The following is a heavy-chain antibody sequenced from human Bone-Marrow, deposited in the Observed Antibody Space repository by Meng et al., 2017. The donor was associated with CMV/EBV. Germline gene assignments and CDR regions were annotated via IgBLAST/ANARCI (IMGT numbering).Heavy chain of an antibody. CDR2: INPNSGGT. V-gene: IGHV1-2*02. J-gene: IGHJ6*02. CDR3: ARVVPASIPHYYYGMDV. D-gene: IGHD2-2*01. Sequence: ASVKVSCKASGYTFTGYYMRWVRQAPGQGLEWMGWINPNSGGTNYAQKFQGRVTMTRDTSISTAYMELSRLRSDDTAVYYCARVVPASIPHYYYGMDVWGQGTTVTVSS. CDR1: GYTFTGYY.